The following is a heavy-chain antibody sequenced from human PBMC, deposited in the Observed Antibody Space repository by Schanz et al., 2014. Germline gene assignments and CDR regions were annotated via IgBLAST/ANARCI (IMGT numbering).Heavy chain of an antibody. CDR3: ARTGYDPSLTH. V-gene: IGHV1-69*02. Sequence: QVQLVQSGAEVKKPGSSVTVSCKASGDTFRSYTINWVRHAPGQGLEWMGRIIPITGITNYAQKFQGRVTFTADKSTSTAFLEVNSLRSEDTAVYCARTGYDPSLTHWGQGTLVTVSS. D-gene: IGHD5-12*01. J-gene: IGHJ4*02. CDR1: GDTFRSYT. CDR2: IIPITGIT.